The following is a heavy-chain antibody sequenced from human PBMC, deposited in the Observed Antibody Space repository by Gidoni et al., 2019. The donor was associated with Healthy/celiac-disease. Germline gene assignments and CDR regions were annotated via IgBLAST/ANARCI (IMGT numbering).Heavy chain of an antibody. D-gene: IGHD6-19*01. J-gene: IGHJ5*02. CDR1: GFTFSSYA. CDR3: AKDRGRSSGWHANWFDP. V-gene: IGHV3-23*01. CDR2: ISGSGGST. Sequence: EVQLLESGGGLVQPGGSLRLSCAASGFTFSSYAMSWVRQAPGKGLEWVSAISGSGGSTYYADSVKGRFTISRDNSKNTLYLQMNSLRAEDTAVYYCAKDRGRSSGWHANWFDPWGQGTLVTVSS.